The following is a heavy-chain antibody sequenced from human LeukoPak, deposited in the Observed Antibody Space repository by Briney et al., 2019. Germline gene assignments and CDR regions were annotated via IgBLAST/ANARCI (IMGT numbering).Heavy chain of an antibody. V-gene: IGHV4-34*12. CDR1: GDSITGYY. J-gene: IGHJ4*02. CDR3: ARGLASGYPPIPFDY. D-gene: IGHD3-3*01. Sequence: PSETLSLACSVSGDSITGYYWGWIRQPPGKGLEWIGEIIDTGSTKYNSSLKSRVTISVDTPKNQFSLSLDSVTAADTAVYYCARGLASGYPPIPFDYWGQGTLVTVSS. CDR2: IIDTGST.